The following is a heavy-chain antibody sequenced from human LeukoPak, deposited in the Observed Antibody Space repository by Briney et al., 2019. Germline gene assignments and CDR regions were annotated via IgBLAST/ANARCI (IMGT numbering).Heavy chain of an antibody. CDR1: GYKFTDYG. CDR3: ARPGSDRARGWGYFDS. Sequence: ASVKVSCKASGYKFTDYGVNWVRQAPGQGLEWMGWASGIDGNTKYARNLQGRVTMTRDTSTSTAFMELRSLTSDDTAIYYCARPGSDRARGWGYFDSWGKGTLVTVSS. J-gene: IGHJ4*02. V-gene: IGHV1-18*01. D-gene: IGHD3-10*01. CDR2: ASGIDGNT.